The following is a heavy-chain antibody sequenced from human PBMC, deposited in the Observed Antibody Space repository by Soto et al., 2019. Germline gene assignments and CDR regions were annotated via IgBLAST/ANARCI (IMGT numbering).Heavy chain of an antibody. Sequence: ASVKVSCKASGYTFTGYYMHWVRQAPGQGLEWMGWINPNSGGTNYAQKFQGRVTMTRDTSISTAYMELSRLRSDDTAVYYCARDRPSRDGYNMNYFDYWGQGTLVTVSS. V-gene: IGHV1-2*02. CDR2: INPNSGGT. CDR3: ARDRPSRDGYNMNYFDY. D-gene: IGHD5-12*01. J-gene: IGHJ4*02. CDR1: GYTFTGYY.